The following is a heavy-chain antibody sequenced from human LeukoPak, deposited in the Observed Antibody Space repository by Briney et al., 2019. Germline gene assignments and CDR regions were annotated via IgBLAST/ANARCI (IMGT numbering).Heavy chain of an antibody. D-gene: IGHD2-2*01. CDR1: GYTFTGYY. CDR2: INPNSGGT. CDR3: ARDPIVAVPAALNYIHV. J-gene: IGHJ6*03. Sequence: ASVKVSCKASGYTFTGYYMHWVRQAPGQGLEWMGWINPNSGGTNYAQKFQGRVTMTRDTSISTAYMELSRLRSDDTAVYYCARDPIVAVPAALNYIHVWGKGTTLTVSS. V-gene: IGHV1-2*02.